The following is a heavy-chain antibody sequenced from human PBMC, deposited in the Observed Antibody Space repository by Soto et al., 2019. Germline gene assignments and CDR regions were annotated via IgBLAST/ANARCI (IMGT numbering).Heavy chain of an antibody. Sequence: QVQLQESGPGLVKPSQTLSLTCTVSGDSISVGYYWSWIRQHPGKGLEWIGYVSPSGTTYYNPSPKXXVSISTDTSKNQFSLEVSSVTAADTAVYYCARDRGSYGMDVWGQGTTVTASS. CDR3: ARDRGSYGMDV. V-gene: IGHV4-31*03. CDR2: VSPSGTT. CDR1: GDSISVGYY. J-gene: IGHJ6*02.